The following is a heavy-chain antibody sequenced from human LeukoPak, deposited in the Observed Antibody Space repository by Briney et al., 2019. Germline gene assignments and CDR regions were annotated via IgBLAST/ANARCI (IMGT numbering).Heavy chain of an antibody. CDR1: GGSISSYY. D-gene: IGHD6-19*01. CDR3: AREVAVAGFDWYFDL. J-gene: IGHJ2*01. V-gene: IGHV4-4*07. Sequence: SETLSLTCTVSGGSISSYYWSWIRQPAGKGLEWIGRIYTSGSTNYNPSLKSRVTISVGKSKNQFSLKLSSVTAADTAVYYCAREVAVAGFDWYFDLWGRGTLVTVSS. CDR2: IYTSGST.